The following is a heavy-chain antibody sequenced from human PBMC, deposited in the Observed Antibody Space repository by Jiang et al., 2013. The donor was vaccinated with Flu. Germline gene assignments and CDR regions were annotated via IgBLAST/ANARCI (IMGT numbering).Heavy chain of an antibody. J-gene: IGHJ6*03. V-gene: IGHV4-34*01. CDR2: INHSGST. Sequence: LLKPSETLSLTCAVYGGSFSGYYWSWIRQPPGKGLEWIGEINHSGSTNYNPSLKSRVTISVDTSKNQFSLKLSSVTAADTAVYYCARGPDVVVAATLAYYYMDVWGKGTTVTVSS. D-gene: IGHD2-15*01. CDR1: GGSFSGYY. CDR3: ARGPDVVVAATLAYYYMDV.